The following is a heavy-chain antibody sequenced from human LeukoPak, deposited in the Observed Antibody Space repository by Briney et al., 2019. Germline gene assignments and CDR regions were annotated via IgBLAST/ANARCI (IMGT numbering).Heavy chain of an antibody. Sequence: GGSLRLSCAATGFTFSSYVMHWVRQAPGKGLGWVAVISYDGSNKYYADSVKGRFSISRDNSKNTLYVQMNSLRAEDTGVYYCARDRLRATTSTLAYWGQGTLVTVSS. CDR3: ARDRLRATTSTLAY. CDR1: GFTFSSYV. CDR2: ISYDGSNK. J-gene: IGHJ4*02. V-gene: IGHV3-30*04. D-gene: IGHD4-17*01.